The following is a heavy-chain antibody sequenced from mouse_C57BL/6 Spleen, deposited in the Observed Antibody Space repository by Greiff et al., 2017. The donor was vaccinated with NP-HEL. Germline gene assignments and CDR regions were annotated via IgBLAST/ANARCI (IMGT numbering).Heavy chain of an antibody. J-gene: IGHJ3*01. CDR3: ASGGTGWFAY. V-gene: IGHV1-26*01. CDR2: INPNNGGT. Sequence: EVQLPQSGPELVKPGASVKISCKASGYTFTDYYMNWVKQSHGKSLEWIGDINPNNGGTSYNQKFKGKATLTVDKSSSTAYMELRSLTSEDSAVYYCASGGTGWFAYWGQGTLVTVSA. D-gene: IGHD4-1*01. CDR1: GYTFTDYY.